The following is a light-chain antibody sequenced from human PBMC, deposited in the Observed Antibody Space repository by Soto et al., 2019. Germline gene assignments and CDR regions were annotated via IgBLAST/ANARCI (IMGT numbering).Light chain of an antibody. CDR1: ESVTKSF. V-gene: IGKV3-20*01. J-gene: IGKJ1*01. CDR2: GAS. CDR3: QQYGRLPRT. Sequence: EIVLTQSPGTLSLSPGERATLSCRASESVTKSFLAWYQQKPGQAPRLLIYGASSRATGIPDRFSGSGSGTDFTLTISRLEPEDSAVYYCQQYGRLPRTFGQGTKVEIK.